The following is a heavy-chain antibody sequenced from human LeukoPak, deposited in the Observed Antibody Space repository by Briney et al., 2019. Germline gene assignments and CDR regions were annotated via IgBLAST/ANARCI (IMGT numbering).Heavy chain of an antibody. CDR2: MNPNSGNT. D-gene: IGHD3-10*01. CDR1: GYTFSNYD. CDR3: ARVLASVLVSGSYYHTDD. J-gene: IGHJ4*02. V-gene: IGHV1-8*01. Sequence: PVASVKVSCKASGYTFSNYDIDWVRQAPGQGLEWMGWMNPNSGNTGYAQKFQGRVTMTRDTSISTAYMELSRLRSDDTAVYYCARVLASVLVSGSYYHTDDWGQGTLVTVSS.